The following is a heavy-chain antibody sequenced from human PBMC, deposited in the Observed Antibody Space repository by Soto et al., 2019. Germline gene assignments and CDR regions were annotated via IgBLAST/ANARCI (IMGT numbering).Heavy chain of an antibody. CDR3: ARDSVGFCSGGRAPDACDI. D-gene: IGHD2-15*01. J-gene: IGHJ3*02. V-gene: IGHV3-21*06. Sequence: EVQLVESGGGLVKPGGSLRLSCAASGFTFSNYSMNWVRQAPEKGLEWVSSISSGSTYIYYAGSVQGRFTIARDNDKNSLYLQINDRSSEYTAVYYGARDSVGFCSGGRAPDACDIWGEGTTV. CDR1: GFTFSNYS. CDR2: ISSGSTYI.